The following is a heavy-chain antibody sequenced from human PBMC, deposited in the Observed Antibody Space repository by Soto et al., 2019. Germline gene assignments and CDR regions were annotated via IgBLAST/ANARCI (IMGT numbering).Heavy chain of an antibody. CDR1: VGSFSSRDYY. CDR2: IYNSGST. V-gene: IGHV4-61*08. D-gene: IGHD3-22*01. CDR3: ASGRRMYYYDSSDYYPFDY. Sequence: SETLSLTCTVSVGSFSSRDYYWSWIRHPPGKGLEWIGYIYNSGSTKYKPSLKSRVTISVDTSKNQFSLKLRSVTAADTAVYYCASGRRMYYYDSSDYYPFDYWGQGTLVTVSS. J-gene: IGHJ4*02.